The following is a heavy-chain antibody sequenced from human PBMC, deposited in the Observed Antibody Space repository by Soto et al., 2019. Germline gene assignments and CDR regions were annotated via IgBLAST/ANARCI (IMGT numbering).Heavy chain of an antibody. CDR1: GYTLTSYG. CDR3: ARERPYYYDSSGYDYYYGMDV. J-gene: IGHJ6*02. D-gene: IGHD3-22*01. Sequence: ASVKVSCTASGYTLTSYGISWVRQAPGQGLEWMGWISAYNGSTSYAQKFQGRVTMTRDTSTSTVYMELSSLRSEDTAVYYCARERPYYYDSSGYDYYYGMDVWGQGTTVTVSS. CDR2: ISAYNGST. V-gene: IGHV1-18*01.